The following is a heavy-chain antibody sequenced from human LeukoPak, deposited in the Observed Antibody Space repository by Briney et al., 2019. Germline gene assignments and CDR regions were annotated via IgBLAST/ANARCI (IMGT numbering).Heavy chain of an antibody. V-gene: IGHV3-66*01. J-gene: IGHJ4*02. D-gene: IGHD2-15*01. CDR3: ASGRIPLYCSGSSCLGDDY. CDR1: GFNFGDYA. CDR2: IYSGGST. Sequence: GGSLRLSCATSGFNFGDYAIHWVRQVPGKGLEWVSGIYSGGSTYYADSVKGRFIISRDNSKNTLYLQMNSLRAEDTAVYYCASGRIPLYCSGSSCLGDDYWGRGTLVTVSS.